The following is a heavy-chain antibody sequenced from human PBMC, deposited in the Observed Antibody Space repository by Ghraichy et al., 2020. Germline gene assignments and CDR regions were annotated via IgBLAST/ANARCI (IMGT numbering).Heavy chain of an antibody. CDR3: ARRLGYCSGGICPPGYYGLDV. D-gene: IGHD2-15*01. CDR2: IYLGDGA. CDR1: GFSVNDNF. J-gene: IGHJ6*02. V-gene: IGHV3-53*01. Sequence: GESLNISCAASGFSVNDNFLTWVRQAPGKGLEWVSVIYLGDGAQYIDSVKGRFTISRDKSENTVYLQMNSLRTDDTAVYYCARRLGYCSGGICPPGYYGLDVWGQGTTVIVS.